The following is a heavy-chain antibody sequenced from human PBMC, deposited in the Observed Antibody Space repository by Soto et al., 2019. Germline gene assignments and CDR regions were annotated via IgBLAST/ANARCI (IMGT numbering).Heavy chain of an antibody. J-gene: IGHJ5*02. CDR3: ASRPKIAAAGYNWFDP. Sequence: ASVKVSCKASGYTFTSYDIHWVRQATGQGLEWMGWMNPNSGNTGYAQKFQGRVTMTRNTSISTAYMELSSLRSEDTAVYYCASRPKIAAAGYNWFDPWGQGTLVTVSS. V-gene: IGHV1-8*01. D-gene: IGHD6-13*01. CDR2: MNPNSGNT. CDR1: GYTFTSYD.